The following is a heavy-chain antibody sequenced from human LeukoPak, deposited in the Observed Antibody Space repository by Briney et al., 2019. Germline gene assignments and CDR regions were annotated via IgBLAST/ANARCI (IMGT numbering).Heavy chain of an antibody. CDR3: ARQGPYYDSSGYYYPSAYFDL. CDR2: IYYSGST. V-gene: IGHV4-59*08. D-gene: IGHD3-22*01. CDR1: GGSISSYY. J-gene: IGHJ2*01. Sequence: SETLSLTCTVSGGSISSYYWSWIRQPPGKGLEWIGYIYYSGSTNYNPSLKSRVTISVDTSKNQFSLKLSSVTAADTAVYYCARQGPYYDSSGYYYPSAYFDLWGRGTLVTVSS.